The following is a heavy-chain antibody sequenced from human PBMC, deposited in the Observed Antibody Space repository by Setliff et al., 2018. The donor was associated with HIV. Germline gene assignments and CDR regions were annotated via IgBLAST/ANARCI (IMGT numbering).Heavy chain of an antibody. CDR1: GDSTSSSSSY. CDR2: IYYSGST. Sequence: SETLSLTCTVSGDSTSSSSSYWGWIRQPPGKGLEWIGSIYYSGSTYYNPSLKSRVTISVDTSKNQFSLKLNSVTAADTAVYYRARTRGYTYGYIDSWAQGTLVTVSS. V-gene: IGHV4-39*01. CDR3: ARTRGYTYGYIDS. D-gene: IGHD5-18*01. J-gene: IGHJ4*02.